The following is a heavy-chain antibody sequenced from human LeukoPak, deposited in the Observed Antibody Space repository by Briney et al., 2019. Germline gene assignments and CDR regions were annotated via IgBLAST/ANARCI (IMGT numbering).Heavy chain of an antibody. V-gene: IGHV3-9*01. Sequence: GGSLRLSCAVSGFIFDDFAMHWVRQVPGKGLEWVSGISWNSDYIRYADSVKGQFTISRDNAKNSLNLQMTSLRPEDTALYFCVRDFDGDYDAFDMWGQGTKVTVSS. CDR3: VRDFDGDYDAFDM. CDR2: ISWNSDYI. CDR1: GFIFDDFA. J-gene: IGHJ3*02. D-gene: IGHD4-17*01.